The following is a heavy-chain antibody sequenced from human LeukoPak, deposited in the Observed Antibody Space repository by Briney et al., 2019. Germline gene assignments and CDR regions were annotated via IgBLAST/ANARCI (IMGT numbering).Heavy chain of an antibody. Sequence: PSETLSLTCAVYGGSFSGYYWSWIRQPPGKGLEWVSGISWNSGSIGYADSVKGRFTISRDNSKNTLYLQMNSLRADDTAVYYCAMKAVPRPRLHDAFDFWGQGTVVSVSS. V-gene: IGHV3-23*01. J-gene: IGHJ3*01. CDR1: GGSFSGYY. D-gene: IGHD5-24*01. CDR3: AMKAVPRPRLHDAFDF. CDR2: ISWNSGSI.